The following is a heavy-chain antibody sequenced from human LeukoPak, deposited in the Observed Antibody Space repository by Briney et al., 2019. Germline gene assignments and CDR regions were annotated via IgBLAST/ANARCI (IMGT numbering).Heavy chain of an antibody. CDR2: IYPGDSDT. J-gene: IGHJ6*02. CDR1: GYSFTSYW. V-gene: IGHV5-51*01. D-gene: IGHD5-12*01. CDR3: ARHAQARPTNYYYYGMDV. Sequence: GESLKISCKGSGYSFTSYWIGWVRQMPGKGLEWMGIIYPGDSDTRYSPSFQGQVTISADKSISTAYLQWSSLKASDTAMYYCARHAQARPTNYYYYGMDVWGQGTTVTVSS.